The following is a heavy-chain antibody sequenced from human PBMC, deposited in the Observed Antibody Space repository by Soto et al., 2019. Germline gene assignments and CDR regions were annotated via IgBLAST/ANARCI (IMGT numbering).Heavy chain of an antibody. D-gene: IGHD3-22*01. J-gene: IGHJ4*02. V-gene: IGHV3-48*02. CDR1: GFTIDDYT. CDR3: ARSYYDSSGYHTIDY. Sequence: PGGSLRLSCAASGFTIDDYTMHWVRQAPGKGLEWVSDISRSSSTIDHADSVKGRFTISRDNAKNSLYLQMNSLRDDDTAVYYCARSYYDSSGYHTIDYWGQGTLVNVSS. CDR2: ISRSSSTI.